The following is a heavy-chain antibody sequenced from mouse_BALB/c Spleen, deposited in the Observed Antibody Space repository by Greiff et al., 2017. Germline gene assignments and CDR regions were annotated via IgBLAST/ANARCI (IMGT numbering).Heavy chain of an antibody. CDR3: TREGGYGNYGGWYFDV. J-gene: IGHJ1*01. V-gene: IGHV5-6-4*01. Sequence: EVKLVESGGGLVKPGGSLKLSCAASGFTFSSYTMSWVRQTPEKRLEWVATISSGGSYTYYPDSVKGRFTISRDNAKNTLYLQMSSLKSEDTAMYYCTREGGYGNYGGWYFDVWGAGTTVTVSS. CDR1: GFTFSSYT. D-gene: IGHD2-1*01. CDR2: ISSGGSYT.